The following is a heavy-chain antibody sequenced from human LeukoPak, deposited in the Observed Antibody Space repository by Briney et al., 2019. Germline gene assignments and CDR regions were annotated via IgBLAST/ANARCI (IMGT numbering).Heavy chain of an antibody. CDR2: IFYSGAT. J-gene: IGHJ3*02. D-gene: IGHD1-26*01. V-gene: IGHV4-59*01. CDR3: ARNNNFVGTTNNDAFDI. CDR1: GGSISDNY. Sequence: PSETLSLTCTVSGGSISDNYWSWIRQPPGKGLEWLSYIFYSGATKYNPSLKSRVTTSFETSRKQFSLRLSSVTAADTAVYYCARNNNFVGTTNNDAFDIWGQGTMVTVS.